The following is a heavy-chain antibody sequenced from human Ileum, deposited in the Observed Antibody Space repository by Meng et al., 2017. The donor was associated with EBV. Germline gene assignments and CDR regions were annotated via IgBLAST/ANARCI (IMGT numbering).Heavy chain of an antibody. CDR2: IYWDDDK. Sequence: LTEFGPTLVKPPQPLPLPCTFSGFSLSTSGLGVGWIRQPPGKALEWLALIYWDDDKRYSPSLKSRLTITKDTSKNQVVLTMTNMDPVDTATYYCAHSDPLEMATCFDYWGQGTLVTVSS. CDR3: AHSDPLEMATCFDY. V-gene: IGHV2-5*02. CDR1: GFSLSTSGLG. J-gene: IGHJ4*02. D-gene: IGHD5-24*01.